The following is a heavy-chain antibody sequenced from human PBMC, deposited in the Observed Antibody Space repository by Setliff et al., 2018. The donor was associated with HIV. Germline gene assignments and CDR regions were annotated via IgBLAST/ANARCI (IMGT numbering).Heavy chain of an antibody. CDR2: IIPVGGTT. CDR3: ARRAAGGSSPNDYMDV. Sequence: GASVKVSCKTSGGTMRIISWVRQAPGQGLEWMGRIIPVGGTTNYAQKFQGRVTITADKSTDTAYMELRSLRSDDTAVYYCARRAAGGSSPNDYMDVWGKGTTVTVSS. J-gene: IGHJ6*03. D-gene: IGHD6-6*01. V-gene: IGHV1-69*08. CDR1: GGTMRI.